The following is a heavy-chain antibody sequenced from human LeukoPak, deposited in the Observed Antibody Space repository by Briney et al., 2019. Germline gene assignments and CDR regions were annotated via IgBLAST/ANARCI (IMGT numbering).Heavy chain of an antibody. D-gene: IGHD3-10*01. V-gene: IGHV3-66*01. CDR3: ASSVYYGSGSYYNFDY. J-gene: IGHJ4*02. Sequence: GGSLRLSCAASGFTVSSNYMSWVRQAPGKGLEWVSVIYSGGSTYYADSVKGRFTISRDNTKNALYLQMNSLRAEDTAVYYCASSVYYGSGSYYNFDYWGQGTLVTVSS. CDR1: GFTVSSNY. CDR2: IYSGGST.